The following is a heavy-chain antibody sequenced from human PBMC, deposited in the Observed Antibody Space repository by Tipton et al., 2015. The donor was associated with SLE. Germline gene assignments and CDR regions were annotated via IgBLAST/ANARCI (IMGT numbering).Heavy chain of an antibody. CDR1: GGSINRYY. V-gene: IGHV4-31*06. D-gene: IGHD3-22*01. CDR2: TYYSGSP. Sequence: TLSLTCTVSGGSINRYYWSWIRQHPGKGLEWTGYTYYSGSPYYNPSLKSRVTISLDMSKNQFSLRLSSVTAADTAVYYCPIYYHDSTGLHWFDPWGQGTLVTVSS. CDR3: PIYYHDSTGLHWFDP. J-gene: IGHJ5*02.